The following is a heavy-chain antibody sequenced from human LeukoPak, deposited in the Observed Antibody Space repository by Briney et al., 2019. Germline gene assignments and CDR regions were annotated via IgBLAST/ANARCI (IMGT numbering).Heavy chain of an antibody. J-gene: IGHJ3*02. V-gene: IGHV1-69*13. CDR2: IIPIFGTA. Sequence: SVKVSCKASGGTFSSYAISWVRQAPGQGLEWMGGIIPIFGTANYAQKFQGRVTITADESTSTAYMELSSLRSEDTAVYYCARGELNYDFWSGSAFDIWGQGTMVTVSS. CDR1: GGTFSSYA. D-gene: IGHD3-3*01. CDR3: ARGELNYDFWSGSAFDI.